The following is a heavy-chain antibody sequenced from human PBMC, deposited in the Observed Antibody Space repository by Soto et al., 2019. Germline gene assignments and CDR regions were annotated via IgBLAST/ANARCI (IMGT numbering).Heavy chain of an antibody. Sequence: QVQLVQSGAEVKKPGASVKVSCKASGYTFTNYDINWVRQATGQGLEWMGWMNPNSGNTGYAQKFQGRVTMTRNTSISTAYMELRSLRSADTAVYYCARGRGRYDILTGYRIFDYWGQGTLVTVSS. V-gene: IGHV1-8*01. J-gene: IGHJ4*02. CDR3: ARGRGRYDILTGYRIFDY. CDR1: GYTFTNYD. CDR2: MNPNSGNT. D-gene: IGHD3-9*01.